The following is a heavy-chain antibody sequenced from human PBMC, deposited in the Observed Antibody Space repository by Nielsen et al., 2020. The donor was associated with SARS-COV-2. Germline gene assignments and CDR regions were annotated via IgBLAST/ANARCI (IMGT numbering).Heavy chain of an antibody. CDR3: ARYQTTVTGAEYYPH. Sequence: ASVKVSCKTSGYTFTTYAIHWVRQAPGQRLEWMGWINVGNTNRKYSEKFQGRATITTDISASTAYMELGGLRSEDTAIYYCARYQTTVTGAEYYPHWGQGTFVSVSS. V-gene: IGHV1-3*01. CDR1: GYTFTTYA. CDR2: INVGNTNR. J-gene: IGHJ1*01. D-gene: IGHD4-17*01.